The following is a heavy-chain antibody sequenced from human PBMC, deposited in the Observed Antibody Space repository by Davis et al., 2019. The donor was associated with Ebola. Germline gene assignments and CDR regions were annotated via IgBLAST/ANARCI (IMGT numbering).Heavy chain of an antibody. J-gene: IGHJ6*02. CDR1: GFTVSSNY. D-gene: IGHD2-2*02. CDR3: TRDACSTSCYRGYYYYGMDV. CDR2: IRSKAYGGTT. V-gene: IGHV3-49*04. Sequence: GGSLRLSCAASGFTVSSNYMSWVRQAPGKGLEWVGFIRSKAYGGTTEYAASVKGRFTISRDDSKSIAYLQMNSLKTEDTAVYYCTRDACSTSCYRGYYYYGMDVWGQGTTVTVSS.